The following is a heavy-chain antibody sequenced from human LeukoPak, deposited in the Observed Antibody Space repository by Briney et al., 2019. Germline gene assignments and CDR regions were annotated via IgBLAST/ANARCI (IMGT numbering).Heavy chain of an antibody. D-gene: IGHD3-10*01. Sequence: GGSLRLSCAASGFTFSSYWMSWVRQAPGKGLEWVANIKPDGSEKYYVDSVKGRFTISRDNAKNSLYLQVNSLRAEDTAVYYCARVSTHSGTMFYFDYWGQGNLVTVSS. CDR2: IKPDGSEK. CDR1: GFTFSSYW. J-gene: IGHJ4*02. CDR3: ARVSTHSGTMFYFDY. V-gene: IGHV3-7*01.